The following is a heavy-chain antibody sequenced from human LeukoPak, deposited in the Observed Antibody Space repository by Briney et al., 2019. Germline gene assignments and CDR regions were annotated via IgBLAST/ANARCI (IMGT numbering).Heavy chain of an antibody. CDR1: GFSFSDYE. Sequence: GGSLRLSRAVSGFSFSDYEMTWVRQAPGKGLEWIAFITSSGATKYYANSVKGRFTISRDNAKNSLYLQVNSLRAEDTAVYYCARVPVVTRYFVSWAQGSLVTVSS. J-gene: IGHJ4*02. V-gene: IGHV3-48*03. D-gene: IGHD4-23*01. CDR3: ARVPVVTRYFVS. CDR2: ITSSGATK.